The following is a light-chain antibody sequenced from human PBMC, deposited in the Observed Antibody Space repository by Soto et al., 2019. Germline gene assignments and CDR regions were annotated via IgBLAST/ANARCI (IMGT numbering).Light chain of an antibody. J-gene: IGKJ5*01. CDR3: QRYDSLPPT. CDR2: DAY. V-gene: IGKV1-33*01. Sequence: DIQMTQSPSSLSASVGDRVTITCQASHDTKKYLNRYQEKPGKAPKLLIYDAYNLQTSVPSRFSESGSGTHFTFAISRLQPEDIATYYCQRYDSLPPTFDQGTRLDIK. CDR1: HDTKKY.